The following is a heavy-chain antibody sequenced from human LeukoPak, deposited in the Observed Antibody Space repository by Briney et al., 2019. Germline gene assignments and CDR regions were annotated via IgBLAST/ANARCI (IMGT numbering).Heavy chain of an antibody. CDR3: ARDGSYYEIDS. CDR1: GFTFSTYG. V-gene: IGHV3-33*08. Sequence: GGSLRLSCAASGFTFSTYGMHWVRQAPGKGLEWVAVIWYDGSNKNYVDSVKGRFTISRDNSKNTLYLQMNSLRAEDTAVYYCARDGSYYEIDSWARGTVLTVSS. CDR2: IWYDGSNK. D-gene: IGHD1-26*01. J-gene: IGHJ4*02.